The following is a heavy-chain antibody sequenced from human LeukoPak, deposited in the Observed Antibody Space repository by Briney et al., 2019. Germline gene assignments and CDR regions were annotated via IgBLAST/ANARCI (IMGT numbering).Heavy chain of an antibody. CDR1: GLTFSSYG. V-gene: IGHV3-33*01. D-gene: IGHD3-10*01. CDR3: ARDYGSGIDC. J-gene: IGHJ4*02. CDR2: IWYDGSNK. Sequence: GGPLSLSCAGSGLTFSSYGWHGFRQAPAKGPEWVALIWYDGSNKYYADSVKGRFTISRDNSKNTLSLQMNSLRAEDTAVYYCARDYGSGIDCWGQGTLVTVSS.